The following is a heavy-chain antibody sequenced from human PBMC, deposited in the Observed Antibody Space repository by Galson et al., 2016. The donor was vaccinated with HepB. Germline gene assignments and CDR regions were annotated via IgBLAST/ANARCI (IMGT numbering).Heavy chain of an antibody. CDR3: ARERLRYFDWLRNRYYYYGMDV. J-gene: IGHJ6*02. CDR2: TYYRSKWYN. D-gene: IGHD3-9*01. V-gene: IGHV6-1*01. CDR1: GDSVSSNSAA. Sequence: CAISGDSVSSNSAAWNWIRQSPSRGLEWLGRTYYRSKWYNDYAASVESRITINPDTSKNQVSLQLNSVTPEDTAVYYCARERLRYFDWLRNRYYYYGMDVWGQGTLVTVSS.